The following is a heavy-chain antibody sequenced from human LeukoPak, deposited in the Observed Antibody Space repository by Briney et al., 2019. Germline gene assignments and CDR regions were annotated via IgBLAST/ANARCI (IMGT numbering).Heavy chain of an antibody. CDR2: MNPNSGNT. CDR1: GYTFTSYD. V-gene: IGHV1-8*01. J-gene: IGHJ3*02. CDR3: ARAPTWRSHAFDI. D-gene: IGHD3-3*01. Sequence: ASVKVSCKASGYTFTSYDINWVRQATGQGLEWMGWMNPNSGNTGYAQKFQGRVTMTRNTSISTAYMELSSLRSEDTAVHYCARAPTWRSHAFDIWGQGTMVTVSS.